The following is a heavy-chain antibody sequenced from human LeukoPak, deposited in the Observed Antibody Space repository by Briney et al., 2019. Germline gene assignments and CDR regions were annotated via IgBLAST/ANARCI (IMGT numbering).Heavy chain of an antibody. J-gene: IGHJ4*02. CDR3: ARDPLSSSSFDL. V-gene: IGHV1-46*01. CDR2: INSSGGST. D-gene: IGHD6-13*01. CDR1: GYTFTSYD. Sequence: ASVKVSCKASGYTFTSYDINWVRQAPGQGLEWMGIINSSGGSTSYAQKFQGRVTMTRDMSTSTVYMELSSLRSEDTAVYYCARDPLSSSSFDLWGQGTLVTVSS.